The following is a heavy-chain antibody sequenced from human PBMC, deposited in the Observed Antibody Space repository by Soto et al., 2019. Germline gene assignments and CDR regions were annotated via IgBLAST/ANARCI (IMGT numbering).Heavy chain of an antibody. CDR3: ATGVLGGFDP. CDR1: GYTXTELS. V-gene: IGHV1-24*01. J-gene: IGHJ5*02. D-gene: IGHD7-27*01. CDR2: FDPEDCET. Sequence: SXKVSFQVCGYTXTELSRDEVRQAPGKGLEWMGGFDPEDCETIYEQKFQGRVTMTEDKSTDTAYMELSSLISEVTAVYYCATGVLGGFDPWGQGPLVTV.